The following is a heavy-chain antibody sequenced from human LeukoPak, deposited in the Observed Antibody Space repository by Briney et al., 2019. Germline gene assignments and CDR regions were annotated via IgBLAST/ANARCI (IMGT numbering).Heavy chain of an antibody. D-gene: IGHD3-10*01. Sequence: ASVKVSCKASGYTFTDYYVHWVRQAPGQGLERMGWINPNSGDTNYAQKFQGRVTMTRDTSINTAYMELSRLTSDDTAVYYCARMYYYGSGTYYGEYWGQGTVVTVSS. CDR3: ARMYYYGSGTYYGEY. CDR2: INPNSGDT. CDR1: GYTFTDYY. V-gene: IGHV1-2*02. J-gene: IGHJ4*02.